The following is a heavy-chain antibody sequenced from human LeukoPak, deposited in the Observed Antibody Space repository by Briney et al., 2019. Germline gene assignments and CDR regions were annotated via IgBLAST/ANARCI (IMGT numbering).Heavy chain of an antibody. CDR2: MSGSGGTT. J-gene: IGHJ3*02. D-gene: IGHD3-10*01. Sequence: PGGTLRLSCAASGFTFSSYGMSWVRQAPGKGLEWVSAMSGSGGTTYYADSVKGRLTISRDNSKNTLYLQMNSLRAEDTAVYYCAKDQWWFGESDAFDIWGQGTMVTVSS. CDR1: GFTFSSYG. V-gene: IGHV3-23*01. CDR3: AKDQWWFGESDAFDI.